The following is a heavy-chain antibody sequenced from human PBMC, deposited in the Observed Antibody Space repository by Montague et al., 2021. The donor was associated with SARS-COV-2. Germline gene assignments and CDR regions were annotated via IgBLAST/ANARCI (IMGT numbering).Heavy chain of an antibody. CDR1: GGSISSFY. Sequence: SETLSLTCTVSGGSISSFYWSWFRQPPGKGLEWIGYISDSGSTNYNPSLTSRVTISVDKSKNQFSLNLNSVTAADTAVHYCARLSSDIGGYFWFDPWGQGTLVSVSS. J-gene: IGHJ5*02. CDR3: ARLSSDIGGYFWFDP. CDR2: ISDSGST. V-gene: IGHV4-59*12. D-gene: IGHD1-26*01.